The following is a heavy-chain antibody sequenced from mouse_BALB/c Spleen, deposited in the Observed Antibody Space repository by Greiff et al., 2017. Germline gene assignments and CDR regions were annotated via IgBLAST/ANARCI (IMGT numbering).Heavy chain of an antibody. Sequence: VQLVESGAELMKPGASVKISCKATGYTFSSYWIEWVKQRPGHGLEWIGEILPGSGSTNYNEKFKGKATFTADTSSNTAYMQLSSLTSEDSAVYYCARGSYPAWFAYWGQGTLVTVSA. CDR1: GYTFSSYW. D-gene: IGHD1-1*02. V-gene: IGHV1-9*01. CDR3: ARGSYPAWFAY. J-gene: IGHJ3*01. CDR2: ILPGSGST.